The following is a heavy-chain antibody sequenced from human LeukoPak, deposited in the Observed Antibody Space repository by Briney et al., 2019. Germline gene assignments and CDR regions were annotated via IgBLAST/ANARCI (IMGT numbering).Heavy chain of an antibody. CDR3: ARDLRLLWFGELLHNDAFGI. V-gene: IGHV1-69*04. CDR2: IIPILGIA. Sequence: ASVKVPCKASGGTFSSYAISWVRQAPGQGLEWMGRIIPILGIANYAQKFRGRVTITADKSTSTAYMELSSLRSEDTAVYYCARDLRLLWFGELLHNDAFGIWGQGTMVTVSS. J-gene: IGHJ3*02. CDR1: GGTFSSYA. D-gene: IGHD3-10*01.